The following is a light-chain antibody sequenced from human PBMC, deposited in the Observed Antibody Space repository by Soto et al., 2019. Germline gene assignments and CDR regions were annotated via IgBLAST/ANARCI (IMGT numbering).Light chain of an antibody. CDR1: QSVDSTY. CDR3: QQYSSSRT. J-gene: IGKJ1*01. Sequence: EIVLTQSPGTLSLSPGESATLSCRASQSVDSTYITWYQQKPGQAPRLLIYGASGRATGIPDRFTGGGSGTDFTLTISRLEPEDFAVYYCQQYSSSRTFGQGTKVDIK. V-gene: IGKV3-20*01. CDR2: GAS.